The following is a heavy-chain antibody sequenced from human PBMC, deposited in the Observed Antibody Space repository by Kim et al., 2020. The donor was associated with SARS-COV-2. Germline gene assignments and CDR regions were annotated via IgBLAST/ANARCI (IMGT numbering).Heavy chain of an antibody. Sequence: NYADSVKGRLPISKGNSTNTLYLQMTSLRAEDTAVYYCARAGGWLDFVYWGQGTLVTVSS. D-gene: IGHD6-19*01. J-gene: IGHJ4*02. V-gene: IGHV3-66*01. CDR3: ARAGGWLDFVY.